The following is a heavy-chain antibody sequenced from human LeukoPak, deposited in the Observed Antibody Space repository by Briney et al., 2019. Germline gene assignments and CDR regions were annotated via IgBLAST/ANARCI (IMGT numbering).Heavy chain of an antibody. D-gene: IGHD6-13*01. J-gene: IGHJ6*03. CDR1: GFTFSSYG. CDR3: ARGYSSSWYWDYYYYMDV. Sequence: GGSLRLSCAASGFTFSSYGMHWVRQAPGKGLEWVSFIRYDGSNEYYADSVKGRFTISRDNAKNSLYLQMNSLRAEDTAVYYCARGYSSSWYWDYYYYMDVWGKGTTVTVSS. V-gene: IGHV3-30*02. CDR2: IRYDGSNE.